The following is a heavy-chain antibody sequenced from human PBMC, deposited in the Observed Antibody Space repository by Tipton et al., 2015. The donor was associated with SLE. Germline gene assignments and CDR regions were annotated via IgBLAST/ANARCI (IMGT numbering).Heavy chain of an antibody. CDR1: GYTFTNSW. V-gene: IGHV5-51*03. CDR2: IYPGDSDI. J-gene: IGHJ3*01. Sequence: VQLVQSGAEVKKPGESLKISCRGSGYTFTNSWIGWVRQMPGKGLEWMGMIYPGDSDIRYSPSFEGQVTISADKSVSAAYLHWTSVKASDTAIYYCAKRGGAWNAALYTFDVWGQGTAVTVSS. CDR3: AKRGGAWNAALYTFDV. D-gene: IGHD1-1*01.